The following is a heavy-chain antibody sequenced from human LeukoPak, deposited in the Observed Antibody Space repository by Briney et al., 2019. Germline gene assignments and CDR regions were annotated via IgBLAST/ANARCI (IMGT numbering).Heavy chain of an antibody. CDR3: AKGGYPAKYYYMDV. Sequence: PGGSLRLSCAASGFTFSSYGMHWVRQAPGKGLEWVAFIRYDGSNKYYADSVKGRFTISRDNSKNSLYLQMNSLRAEDTVVYYCAKGGYPAKYYYMDVWGKGTTVTISS. CDR2: IRYDGSNK. J-gene: IGHJ6*03. V-gene: IGHV3-30*02. CDR1: GFTFSSYG. D-gene: IGHD6-13*01.